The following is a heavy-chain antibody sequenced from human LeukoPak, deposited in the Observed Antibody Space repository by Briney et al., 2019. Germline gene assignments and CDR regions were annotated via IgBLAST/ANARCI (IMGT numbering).Heavy chain of an antibody. CDR3: ARHNSSGWSSFAFDY. CDR2: IYPGDSDT. D-gene: IGHD6-19*01. Sequence: GESLKISCKGSGYSFTSYWIGWVRQMPGKGLEWMGIIYPGDSDTRYSPSFQGRVTISADKSISTAYLQWSSLKASDTAMYYCARHNSSGWSSFAFDYWGQGTLVTVSS. J-gene: IGHJ4*02. CDR1: GYSFTSYW. V-gene: IGHV5-51*01.